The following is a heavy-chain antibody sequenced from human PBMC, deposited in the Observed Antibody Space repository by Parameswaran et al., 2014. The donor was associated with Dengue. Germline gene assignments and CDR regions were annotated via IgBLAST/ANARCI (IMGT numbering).Heavy chain of an antibody. CDR3: AGDTDY. Sequence: VRQAPGKGLEWIGSIYYSGSTYYNPSLKSRVTISVDTSKNQFSLKLSSVTAADTAVYYCAGDTDYVGQGTLVTVSS. J-gene: IGHJ4*02. CDR2: IYYSGST. V-gene: IGHV4-39*02.